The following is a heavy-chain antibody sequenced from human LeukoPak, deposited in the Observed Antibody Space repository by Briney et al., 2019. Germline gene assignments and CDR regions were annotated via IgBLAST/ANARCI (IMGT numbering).Heavy chain of an antibody. J-gene: IGHJ4*02. CDR2: IYHSGST. D-gene: IGHD3-10*01. Sequence: PSETLSLTCAVSGGSISSSNWWSWVRQPPGKGLEWIGEIYHSGSTNYNPSLKSRVTISVDKSKNQFSLKLSSVTAADTAVYYCARQPRRVRGVIIMGSGYFDYWGQGTLVTVSS. CDR1: GGSISSSNW. V-gene: IGHV4-4*02. CDR3: ARQPRRVRGVIIMGSGYFDY.